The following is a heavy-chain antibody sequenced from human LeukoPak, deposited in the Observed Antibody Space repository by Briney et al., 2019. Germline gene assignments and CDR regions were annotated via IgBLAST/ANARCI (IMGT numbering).Heavy chain of an antibody. CDR2: ISAYNGKT. J-gene: IGHJ4*02. CDR3: MRDFRGINNWNDRLGY. D-gene: IGHD1-20*01. V-gene: IGHV1-18*01. CDR1: GYSFVSYG. Sequence: ASVNVSCKASGYSFVSYGINWVRQAPGQGLEWMGWISAYNGKTDVAQKLRGRVTMTTDTSTSTAYMELRGLRSDDTAVYYCMRDFRGINNWNDRLGYWGQGTLLTVSS.